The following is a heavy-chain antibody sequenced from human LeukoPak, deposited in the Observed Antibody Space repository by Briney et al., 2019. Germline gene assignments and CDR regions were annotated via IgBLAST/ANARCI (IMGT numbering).Heavy chain of an antibody. V-gene: IGHV3-48*04. Sequence: GGSLRLSCAASGFTFSSYSMNWVRQAPGKGLEWVSYISSSSSTIYYADSVKGRFTISRDNAKNSLYLQMNSLRAEDAAVYYCARLPRREYYDFWSGYSPKYYFDYWGQGTLVTVSS. CDR2: ISSSSSTI. CDR3: ARLPRREYYDFWSGYSPKYYFDY. J-gene: IGHJ4*02. CDR1: GFTFSSYS. D-gene: IGHD3-3*01.